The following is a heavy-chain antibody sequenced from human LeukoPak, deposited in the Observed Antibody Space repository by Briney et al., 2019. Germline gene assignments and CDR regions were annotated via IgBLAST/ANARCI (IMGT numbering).Heavy chain of an antibody. J-gene: IGHJ4*02. CDR3: ARASGYYDFWSGYYLY. CDR1: GFTFSSYW. D-gene: IGHD3-3*01. V-gene: IGHV3-7*01. Sequence: PGGSLRLSCAASGFTFSSYWMSWVRQAPGKGLEWVANIKQDGSEKYYVDSVKGRFTISRDSAKNSLYLQMNSLRAEDTAVYYCARASGYYDFWSGYYLYWGQGTLVTVSS. CDR2: IKQDGSEK.